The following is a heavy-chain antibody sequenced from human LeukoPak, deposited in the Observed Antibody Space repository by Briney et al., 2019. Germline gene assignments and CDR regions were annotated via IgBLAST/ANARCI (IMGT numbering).Heavy chain of an antibody. CDR3: ANGDDSSGYYYTWTY. D-gene: IGHD3-22*01. Sequence: GGSLRLSCAASGFTFHDYAMHWVRQAPGKGLEWVSGIRWNSGGIAYAGSVKGRFTISRDNAKNSLYLQMNNLRAEDTALYYCANGDDSSGYYYTWTYWGQGTLVTVSS. CDR2: IRWNSGGI. CDR1: GFTFHDYA. J-gene: IGHJ4*02. V-gene: IGHV3-9*01.